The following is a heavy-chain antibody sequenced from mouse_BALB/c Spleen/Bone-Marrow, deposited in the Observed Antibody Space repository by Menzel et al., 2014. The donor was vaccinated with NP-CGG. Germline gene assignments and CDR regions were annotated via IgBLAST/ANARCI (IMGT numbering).Heavy chain of an antibody. CDR3: ARLGYYGAMAY. Sequence: EVQVVESGGGLVQPGGSLKLSCAASGFDFSRFWMSWVRQAPGKGLEWIGEINPDSRTINYTPSLKDKFIISRDNAKNTLYLQMSKVRSEDTALYYCARLGYYGAMAYWGQGTSVTVSS. V-gene: IGHV4-1*02. CDR1: GFDFSRFW. CDR2: INPDSRTI. J-gene: IGHJ4*01. D-gene: IGHD1-1*01.